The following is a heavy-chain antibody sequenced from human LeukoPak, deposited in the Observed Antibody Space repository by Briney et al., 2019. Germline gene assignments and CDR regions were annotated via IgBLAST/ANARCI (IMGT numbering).Heavy chain of an antibody. V-gene: IGHV3-23*01. CDR3: AKDRRESSGLGAFDI. CDR2: ISGSGGST. D-gene: IGHD6-19*01. Sequence: GGSLRLSCAASGFTFNSYAMNWVRRAPGKGLEWVSVISGSGGSTYYADSVKGRFTISRDNSKNTLYLQMSSLRAEDTALYYCAKDRRESSGLGAFDIWGQGTLVTVSS. CDR1: GFTFNSYA. J-gene: IGHJ3*02.